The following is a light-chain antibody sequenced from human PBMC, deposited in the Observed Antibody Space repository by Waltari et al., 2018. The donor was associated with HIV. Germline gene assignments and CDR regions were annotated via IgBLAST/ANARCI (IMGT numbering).Light chain of an antibody. V-gene: IGKV4-1*01. CDR2: WAS. J-gene: IGKJ3*01. Sequence: DIVMTQFPDSLAVSLGARATIDCKSSQNILYNSDNRNYLAWYQQKPGQPPKLLIYWASIRESGVPDRFSGSGSGTDFTLTISSLQAEDVAVYYCQQYFSTPFTFGPGTKVDIK. CDR3: QQYFSTPFT. CDR1: QNILYNSDNRNY.